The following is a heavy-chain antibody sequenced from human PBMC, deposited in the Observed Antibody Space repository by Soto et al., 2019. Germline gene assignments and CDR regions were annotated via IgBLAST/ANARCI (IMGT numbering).Heavy chain of an antibody. CDR3: ARGLYYYDSSGYYPVRKGDV. V-gene: IGHV4-34*01. D-gene: IGHD3-22*01. J-gene: IGHJ6*02. CDR2: INHSGST. Sequence: PSETLSLTCAVYGGSFSGYYWSWIRQPPGKGLEWIGEINHSGSTNYNPSLKSRVTISVDTSKNQFSLKLSSVTAADTAVYYCARGLYYYDSSGYYPVRKGDVWGQGTTVTVSS. CDR1: GGSFSGYY.